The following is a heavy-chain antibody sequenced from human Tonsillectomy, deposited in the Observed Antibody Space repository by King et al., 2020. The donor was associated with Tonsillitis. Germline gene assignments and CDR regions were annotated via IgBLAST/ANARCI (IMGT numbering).Heavy chain of an antibody. CDR1: GGSISNYY. V-gene: IGHV4-59*01. D-gene: IGHD6-6*01. Sequence: QLQESGPGLVKPSETLSLTCSVSGGSISNYYWSWIRQSPGKGLEWIGYIHYSGGTKYNPSLKSRVTISVDTSKKQFSLKLSSVTAADTAVYYCVRDLGIAARLPFGYWGQGTLVTVSS. J-gene: IGHJ4*02. CDR3: VRDLGIAARLPFGY. CDR2: IHYSGGT.